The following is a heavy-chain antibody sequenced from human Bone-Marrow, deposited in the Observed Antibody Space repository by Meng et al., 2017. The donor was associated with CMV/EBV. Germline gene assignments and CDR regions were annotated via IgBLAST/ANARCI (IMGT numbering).Heavy chain of an antibody. D-gene: IGHD5-24*01. CDR2: IKSKTDDGTT. V-gene: IGHV3-15*01. CDR3: ARVAEIPYYYGMDV. J-gene: IGHJ6*02. Sequence: GESLKISCVASGFTFSNAWISWVRQAPGKGLEWVGHIKSKTDDGTTEYAAPVKGRFTVSRDDSKNTLYLQMNSLKTEDTAVYYCARVAEIPYYYGMDVWGQGTTVTVSS. CDR1: GFTFSNAW.